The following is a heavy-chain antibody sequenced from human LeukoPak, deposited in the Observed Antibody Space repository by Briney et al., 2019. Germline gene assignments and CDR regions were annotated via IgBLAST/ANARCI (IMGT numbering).Heavy chain of an antibody. Sequence: GGSLRLSCAASGFTFSSYAMHWVRQAPGKGLEYVSAISSNGGSTYYANSVRGRFTISRDNSKNTLYLQMGSLRAEDMAVYYCARDSSSGGSCYMDPWGQGTLVTVSS. CDR2: ISSNGGST. CDR1: GFTFSSYA. CDR3: ARDSSSGGSCYMDP. J-gene: IGHJ5*02. D-gene: IGHD2-15*01. V-gene: IGHV3-64*01.